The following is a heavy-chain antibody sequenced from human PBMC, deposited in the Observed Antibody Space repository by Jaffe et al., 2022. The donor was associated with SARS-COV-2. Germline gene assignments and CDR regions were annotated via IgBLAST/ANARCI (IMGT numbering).Heavy chain of an antibody. CDR2: INPNSGGT. D-gene: IGHD1-26*01. J-gene: IGHJ4*02. Sequence: QVQLVQSGAEVKKPGASVKVSCKASGYTFTGYYMHWVRQAPGQGLEWMGWINPNSGGTNYAQKFQGRVTMTRDTSISTAYMELSRLRSDDTAVYYCARAGSRKEILYYFDYWGQGTLVTVSS. CDR3: ARAGSRKEILYYFDY. V-gene: IGHV1-2*02. CDR1: GYTFTGYY.